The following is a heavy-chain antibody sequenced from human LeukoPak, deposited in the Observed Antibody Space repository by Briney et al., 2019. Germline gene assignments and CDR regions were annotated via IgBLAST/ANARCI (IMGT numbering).Heavy chain of an antibody. V-gene: IGHV3-30*18. Sequence: GGSLRLSCAASGFTFSSYGMHWVRQSPGRGLEWVSFLSFDGSNEFYADSLKGRFTISRDNSTNTLYLQMNSLRAEDTAVYYCAKDWRDFVYWGQGTLVTVSS. CDR3: AKDWRDFVY. CDR2: LSFDGSNE. J-gene: IGHJ4*02. CDR1: GFTFSSYG.